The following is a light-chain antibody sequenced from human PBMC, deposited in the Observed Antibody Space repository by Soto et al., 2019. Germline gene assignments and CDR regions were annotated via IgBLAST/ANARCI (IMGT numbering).Light chain of an antibody. Sequence: EIVLSQSPGTLSLSPGARATLSGRASQSVSSSYLAWYQQKPGQAPRLLIYGASSRATGIPDRFSGSGSGTDFTLTISRLEPEEFAVYYCKQYGSSPWTVCQGSKVAIK. CDR2: GAS. CDR1: QSVSSSY. V-gene: IGKV3-20*01. CDR3: KQYGSSPWT. J-gene: IGKJ1*01.